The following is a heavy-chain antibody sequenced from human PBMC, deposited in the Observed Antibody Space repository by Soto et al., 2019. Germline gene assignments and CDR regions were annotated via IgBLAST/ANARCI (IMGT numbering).Heavy chain of an antibody. J-gene: IGHJ3*02. CDR2: IYPNSGGA. Sequence: ASVKVSCKASGYTFSGYYVKWVRQAPGQGLEWMGWIYPNSGGAIYTQHFQGRVTMTRDTSFTTAYMELSRLRSDDTALYYCARDSHYDILTGYSRNALAIWGQGTMVTVSS. CDR3: ARDSHYDILTGYSRNALAI. CDR1: GYTFSGYY. V-gene: IGHV1-2*02. D-gene: IGHD3-9*01.